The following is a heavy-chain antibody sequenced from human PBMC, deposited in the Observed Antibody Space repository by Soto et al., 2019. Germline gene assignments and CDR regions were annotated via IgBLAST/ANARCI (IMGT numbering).Heavy chain of an antibody. CDR1: GFTFSSYA. Sequence: QVQLVESGGGVVQPGRSLRLSCAASGFTFSSYAMYWVRQAPGKGLEWVAVISYDGSNKYYADSVKGRFTISRDNSKNTLYLQMNSLRAEDTAVYYCARDHSSSSGDGWFDPWGQGTLVTVSS. CDR2: ISYDGSNK. D-gene: IGHD6-6*01. J-gene: IGHJ5*02. CDR3: ARDHSSSSGDGWFDP. V-gene: IGHV3-30-3*01.